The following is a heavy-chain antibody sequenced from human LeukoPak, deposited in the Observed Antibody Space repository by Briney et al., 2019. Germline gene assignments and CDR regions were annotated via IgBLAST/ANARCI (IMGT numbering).Heavy chain of an antibody. J-gene: IGHJ4*02. D-gene: IGHD3-10*01. Sequence: SQTLSLTCADFGGSISSGDYPWSWIRQPPGKGLEWIGYIFHTGHTSYNPSLKSRVTISVDMSKNQLSLKLSSVTAADTAVYYCARGFYGSGSQFDYWGQGTLVTVSS. CDR3: ARGFYGSGSQFDY. V-gene: IGHV4-30-2*01. CDR2: IFHTGHT. CDR1: GGSISSGDYP.